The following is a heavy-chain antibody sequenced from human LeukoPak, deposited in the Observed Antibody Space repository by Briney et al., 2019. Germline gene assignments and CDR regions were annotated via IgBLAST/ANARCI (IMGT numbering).Heavy chain of an antibody. CDR1: GGTFSSYA. V-gene: IGHV1-69*04. J-gene: IGHJ4*02. Sequence: SVKVSCKASGGTFSSYAISWVRQAPGQGLEWMGRIVPILGIANYAQKFQGRVTITADKSTSTAHMELSSLRSEDTAVYYCARVCSGGSCYSSLFDYWGQGTLVTVSS. CDR2: IVPILGIA. CDR3: ARVCSGGSCYSSLFDY. D-gene: IGHD2-15*01.